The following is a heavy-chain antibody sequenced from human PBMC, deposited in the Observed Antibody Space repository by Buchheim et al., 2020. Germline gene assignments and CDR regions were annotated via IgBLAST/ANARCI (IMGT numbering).Heavy chain of an antibody. J-gene: IGHJ6*02. CDR3: VRGGYCSSPTCSSDRYYYYGMDV. D-gene: IGHD2-2*01. Sequence: QVQLVESGGGLVKPGGSLRLSCAASGFTFSDYYMSWLRQAPGKGLEWVSYITSRCSHTNYADSVKGRFTLSRDNAMKSLYLQMNSLRAEDTAVYYCVRGGYCSSPTCSSDRYYYYGMDVWGQGTT. CDR2: ITSRCSHT. V-gene: IGHV3-11*06. CDR1: GFTFSDYY.